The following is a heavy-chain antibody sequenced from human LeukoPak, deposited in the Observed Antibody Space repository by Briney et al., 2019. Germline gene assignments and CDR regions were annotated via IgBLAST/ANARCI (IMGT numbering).Heavy chain of an antibody. CDR2: IYHSGST. CDR1: GYSISSGYY. Sequence: SETLSLTCAVSGYSISSGYYWGWIRQPPGKGLDWIGSIYHSGSTYYNPSLKSRVTILVDTSKNQFSLKLSSVTAADTAVYYCARLPTGFPSWFDHWGQGTLVTVSS. V-gene: IGHV4-38-2*01. J-gene: IGHJ5*02. CDR3: ARLPTGFPSWFDH. D-gene: IGHD3-10*01.